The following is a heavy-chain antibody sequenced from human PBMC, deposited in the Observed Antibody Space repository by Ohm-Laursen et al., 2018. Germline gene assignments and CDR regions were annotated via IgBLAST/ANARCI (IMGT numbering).Heavy chain of an antibody. CDR2: ISSSSSYI. V-gene: IGHV3-21*04. J-gene: IGHJ4*02. D-gene: IGHD4-11*01. Sequence: SLRLSCTASGFTFSSYSMNWVRQAPGKGLEWVSSISSSSSYIYYADSVKGRFTISRDNAKNSLYLQMNSLRAEDTAVYYCAKRDVSNYHCFDSWGQGTLVTVSS. CDR1: GFTFSSYS. CDR3: AKRDVSNYHCFDS.